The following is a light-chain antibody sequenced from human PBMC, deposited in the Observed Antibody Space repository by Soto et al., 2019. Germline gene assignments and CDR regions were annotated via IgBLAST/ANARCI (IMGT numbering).Light chain of an antibody. Sequence: SYELTQPPSVSVAPGQTARITCGGSDNGSKPVHWYQQKPGQAPVLVVFDNSDRASGIPERLSGSNSGNTATLTISRVEAGDEADYYCQVWDSSSDRLVVFGGGTQGTVL. CDR2: DNS. CDR3: QVWDSSSDRLVV. V-gene: IGLV3-21*02. J-gene: IGLJ2*01. CDR1: DNGSKP.